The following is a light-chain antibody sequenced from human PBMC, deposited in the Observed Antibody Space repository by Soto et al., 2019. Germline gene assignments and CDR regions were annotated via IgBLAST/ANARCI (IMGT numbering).Light chain of an antibody. CDR3: CSYAGSYTYV. J-gene: IGLJ1*01. CDR2: DVS. V-gene: IGLV2-11*01. Sequence: QSALTQPRSVSGSPGQSVTISCTGTSSDVGGYNYVSWYQQYPGKAPKLMIYDVSKRPSGVPDRFSGSKSGNTASLTISGLQADDEADYCCCSYAGSYTYVFGTGTKLTVL. CDR1: SSDVGGYNY.